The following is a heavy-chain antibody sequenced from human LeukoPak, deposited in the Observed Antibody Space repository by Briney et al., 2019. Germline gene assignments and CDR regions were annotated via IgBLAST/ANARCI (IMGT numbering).Heavy chain of an antibody. Sequence: ETLSFTCAVYGGSFSGYYWSWIRQPPGKGLEWIGEINHSGSTNYNPSLKSRVTISVDTSKNQFSLKLSSVTAADTAVYYCARRLDYSSSWYSRQTFDYWGQGTLVTVSS. CDR3: ARRLDYSSSWYSRQTFDY. CDR1: GGSFSGYY. J-gene: IGHJ4*02. V-gene: IGHV4-34*01. D-gene: IGHD6-13*01. CDR2: INHSGST.